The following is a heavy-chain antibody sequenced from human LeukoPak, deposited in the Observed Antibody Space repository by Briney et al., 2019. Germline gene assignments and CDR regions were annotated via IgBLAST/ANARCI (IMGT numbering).Heavy chain of an antibody. CDR2: ISAYNGNT. V-gene: IGHV1-18*01. Sequence: ASVKVSCKASGFTFTSSAVQWVRQAPGQGLEWMGWISAYNGNTNYAQKLQGRVTMTTDTSTSTAYMGLRSLRSDDTAVYYCARGPPGYCSGGSCYSRHRGAFDIWGQGTMVTVSS. CDR3: ARGPPGYCSGGSCYSRHRGAFDI. D-gene: IGHD2-15*01. CDR1: GFTFTSSA. J-gene: IGHJ3*02.